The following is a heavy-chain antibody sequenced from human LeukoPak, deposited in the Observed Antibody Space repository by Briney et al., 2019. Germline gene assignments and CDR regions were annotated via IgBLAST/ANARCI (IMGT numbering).Heavy chain of an antibody. V-gene: IGHV3-48*04. J-gene: IGHJ4*02. CDR3: ARSATAGSFDY. CDR1: GFTFSSYS. CDR2: ISSSSSTI. Sequence: GGSLRLSCAASGFTFSSYSMNWVRQAPGKGLEWASYISSSSSTIYYADSVKGRFTISRDNAKNSLYLQMNSLRAEDTAVYYCARSATAGSFDYWGQGTLVTVSS. D-gene: IGHD2-8*02.